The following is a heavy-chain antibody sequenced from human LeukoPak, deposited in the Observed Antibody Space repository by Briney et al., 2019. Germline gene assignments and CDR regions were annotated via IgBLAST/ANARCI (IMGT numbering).Heavy chain of an antibody. CDR2: INSDGSTT. J-gene: IGHJ4*02. D-gene: IGHD5-18*01. Sequence: PGGSLRLSCAASGFTFSRYWMHWVRQAPGKGLVWVSRINSDGSTTSYADSVKGRFTISRDNTENTLDLQMNSLRAEDTAVYYCARAWDRNGHTYGIDYWGQGTLVTVSS. CDR3: ARAWDRNGHTYGIDY. V-gene: IGHV3-74*01. CDR1: GFTFSRYW.